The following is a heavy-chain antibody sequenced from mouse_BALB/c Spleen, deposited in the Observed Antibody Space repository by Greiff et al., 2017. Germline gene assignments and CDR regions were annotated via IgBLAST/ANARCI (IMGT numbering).Heavy chain of an antibody. CDR1: GFTFSSYW. CDR2: IRLKSDNYAT. D-gene: IGHD2-1*01. V-gene: IGHV6-6*02. CDR3: RGGNYGGDY. J-gene: IGHJ4*01. Sequence: EVKLMESGGGLVQPGGSMKLSCVASGFTFSSYWMSWVRQSPEKGLEWVAEIRLKSDNYATHYAESVKGKFTISRDDSKSRLYLQMNSLRAEDTGVYYCRGGNYGGDYWGQGTSVTVSS.